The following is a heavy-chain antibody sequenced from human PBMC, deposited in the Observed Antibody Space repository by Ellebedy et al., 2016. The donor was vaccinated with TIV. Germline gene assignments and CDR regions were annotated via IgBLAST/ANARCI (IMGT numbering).Heavy chain of an antibody. CDR3: AREAYYYDSSGYHNWFDP. CDR1: GYTFTGYY. J-gene: IGHJ5*02. Sequence: ASVKVSXXASGYTFTGYYMHWVRQAPGQGLEWMGWINPNSGGTNYAQKFQGRVTMTRDTSISTAYMELSRLRSDDTAVYYCAREAYYYDSSGYHNWFDPWGQGTLVTVSS. CDR2: INPNSGGT. V-gene: IGHV1-2*02. D-gene: IGHD3-22*01.